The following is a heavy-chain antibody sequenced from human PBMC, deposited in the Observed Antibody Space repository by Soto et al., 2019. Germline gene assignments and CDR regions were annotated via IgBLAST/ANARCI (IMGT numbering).Heavy chain of an antibody. D-gene: IGHD6-19*01. CDR2: LYSAGNA. CDR3: ARHKGGGWDYLDS. CDR1: GFTVSDNY. V-gene: IGHV3-66*04. Sequence: GSLRLSCAASGFTVSDNYMTWVRQAPVKGLEWVSVLYSAGNAYYADSVQGRFTISRDDSKNTLYLQMNRLRAEDTAVYYCARHKGGGWDYLDSWGPGTLVNVSS. J-gene: IGHJ4*02.